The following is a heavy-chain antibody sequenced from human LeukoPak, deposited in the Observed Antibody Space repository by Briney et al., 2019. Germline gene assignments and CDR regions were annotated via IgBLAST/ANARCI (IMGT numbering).Heavy chain of an antibody. D-gene: IGHD3-3*01. Sequence: ASVKVSCKASGYTFTSYGFSWVRQAPGQGLEWMGWISTYNNNTNYAQKFQGRVSMTTDTSTSTAYMELRSLRSDDTAVYYCARNYDFWSDYSLSRWFDPWGQGTLVTVSS. CDR1: GYTFTSYG. V-gene: IGHV1-18*01. CDR2: ISTYNNNT. J-gene: IGHJ5*02. CDR3: ARNYDFWSDYSLSRWFDP.